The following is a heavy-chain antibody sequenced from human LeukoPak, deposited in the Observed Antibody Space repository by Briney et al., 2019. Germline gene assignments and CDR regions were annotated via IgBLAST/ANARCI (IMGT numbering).Heavy chain of an antibody. CDR3: ARTVVAANYDAFDI. CDR1: GFTFSSYG. D-gene: IGHD2-15*01. CDR2: IRYDGSNK. V-gene: IGHV3-30*02. J-gene: IGHJ3*02. Sequence: PGGSLRLSCAASGFTFSSYGMHWVRQAPGKGLEWVAFIRYDGSNKYYADSLKGRFTISRDSSKNTLYLQVNSLRAEDTAVYYCARTVVAANYDAFDIWGPGTMVTVSS.